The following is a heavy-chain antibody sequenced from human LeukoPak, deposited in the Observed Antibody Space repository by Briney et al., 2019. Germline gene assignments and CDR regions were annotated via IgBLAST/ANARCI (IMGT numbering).Heavy chain of an antibody. CDR1: GFTFSDYA. V-gene: IGHV3-23*01. Sequence: PGGSLRLSCAASGFTFSDYAMSWVRQAPGQGLEWVSTIGFGDDSAYYADSVKGRFTISRDNSKNTLYLQMNYLRAEDTAVYYCAKDPTSVGGRHDWLLDSWGQGTLVTVSS. CDR3: AKDPTSVGGRHDWLLDS. CDR2: IGFGDDSA. D-gene: IGHD3-9*01. J-gene: IGHJ5*02.